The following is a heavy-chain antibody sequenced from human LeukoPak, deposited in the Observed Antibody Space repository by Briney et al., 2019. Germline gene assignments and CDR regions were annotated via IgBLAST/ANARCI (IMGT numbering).Heavy chain of an antibody. J-gene: IGHJ4*02. CDR3: ARAGWYTLDN. Sequence: SETLSLTCSVSDGSISSGYYYWAWIRQPPGKGPEWIGEIYHSGSTNYNPSLKSRVTISVDNSKNQFSLKMSSMTAADTAVYYCARAGWYTLDNWGQGTLVTVSS. CDR1: DGSISSGYYY. D-gene: IGHD2-15*01. V-gene: IGHV4-39*07. CDR2: IYHSGST.